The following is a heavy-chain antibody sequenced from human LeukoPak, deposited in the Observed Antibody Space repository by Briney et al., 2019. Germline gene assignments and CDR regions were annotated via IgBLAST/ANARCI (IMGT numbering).Heavy chain of an antibody. Sequence: SETLSLTCTVSGGSISSSSYYWGWIRQPPGKGLEWIGSIYYSGSTYYNPSLKSRVTISVDTSKNQFSLKLSSVTAADTAVYHCARGFDWLEYYFDYWGQGTLVTVSS. CDR3: ARGFDWLEYYFDY. V-gene: IGHV4-39*07. J-gene: IGHJ4*02. CDR2: IYYSGST. CDR1: GGSISSSSYY. D-gene: IGHD3-9*01.